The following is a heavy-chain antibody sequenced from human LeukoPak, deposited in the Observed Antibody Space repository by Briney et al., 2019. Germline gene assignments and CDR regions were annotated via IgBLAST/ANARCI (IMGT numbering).Heavy chain of an antibody. D-gene: IGHD6-19*01. CDR1: GGSMINYF. CDR2: IYYSGST. Sequence: SETLSLTCTVSGGSMINYFWFWIRPPPGKGLEWIGFIYYSGSTSYNPSLMSRVTISVDTSKNQFSLNLSSVTAADTAVYYCARYSSGWRSFDIWGQGTMVTVSS. V-gene: IGHV4-59*01. J-gene: IGHJ3*02. CDR3: ARYSSGWRSFDI.